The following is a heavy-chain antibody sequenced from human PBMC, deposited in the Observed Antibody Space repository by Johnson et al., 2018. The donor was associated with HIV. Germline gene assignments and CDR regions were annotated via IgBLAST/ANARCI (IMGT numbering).Heavy chain of an antibody. CDR3: AKEDQPLLWGSTFDI. J-gene: IGHJ3*02. CDR2: ISFDGTNK. V-gene: IGHV3-30*04. Sequence: QVQLVESGGGVVQPGRSLRLSCAASGFTFSSYAVHWVRQAPGKGLEWVALISFDGTNKYYADSVKGRFTISRDNSKNTLYLQMNSLRAEDTAVYYCAKEDQPLLWGSTFDIWGQGTMVTVSS. D-gene: IGHD3-16*01. CDR1: GFTFSSYA.